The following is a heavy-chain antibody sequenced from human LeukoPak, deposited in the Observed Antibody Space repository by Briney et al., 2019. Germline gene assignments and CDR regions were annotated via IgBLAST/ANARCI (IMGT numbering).Heavy chain of an antibody. Sequence: GGSLRLSCAASGFTFSDYWMHWVRQTPGKGLVWVSRISYDGGGTNYAESVKGRFTISRDNAKNTLYLQMNSLRVEDTAVYYCVRNMVRGVVYFDSWGQGALVTVSS. CDR1: GFTFSDYW. D-gene: IGHD3-10*01. J-gene: IGHJ4*02. CDR3: VRNMVRGVVYFDS. CDR2: ISYDGGGT. V-gene: IGHV3-74*01.